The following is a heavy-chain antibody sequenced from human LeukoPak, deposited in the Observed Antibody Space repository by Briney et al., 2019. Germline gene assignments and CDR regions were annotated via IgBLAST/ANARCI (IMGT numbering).Heavy chain of an antibody. D-gene: IGHD3-16*02. J-gene: IGHJ5*02. Sequence: ASVKVSCKASGGTFSSYAISWVRQAPGQGLECMGGIIPIFGTANYAQKFQGRVTITADKSTSTAYMELSSLRSEDTAVYYCARSSYDYVWGSYRSPPWFDPWGQGTLVTVSS. CDR1: GGTFSSYA. CDR2: IIPIFGTA. V-gene: IGHV1-69*06. CDR3: ARSSYDYVWGSYRSPPWFDP.